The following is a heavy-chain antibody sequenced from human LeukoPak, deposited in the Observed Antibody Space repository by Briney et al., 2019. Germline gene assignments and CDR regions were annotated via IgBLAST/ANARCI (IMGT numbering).Heavy chain of an antibody. Sequence: GGSLRLSCAASGFTFSSYAMCWVRQAPGKGLEWVSAISGSGGSTYYADSVKGRFTISRDNSKNTLYLQMNSLRAEDTAVYYSARCLTALGGFDYWGQGTLVTVSS. J-gene: IGHJ4*02. CDR2: ISGSGGST. V-gene: IGHV3-23*01. CDR3: ARCLTALGGFDY. CDR1: GFTFSSYA. D-gene: IGHD1-26*01.